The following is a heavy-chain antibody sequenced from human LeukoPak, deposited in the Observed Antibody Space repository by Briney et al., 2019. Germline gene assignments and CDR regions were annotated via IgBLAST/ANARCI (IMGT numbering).Heavy chain of an antibody. Sequence: PGGSLRLSCAASGFTLVDYGTSWVRQAPGKGLEWVSGINWSGGSTGYADSVKGRFTIASDNAKNSLYLLMTVPRAEDTALYYCARGAYDSSGLDYWGQGTLVTVSS. J-gene: IGHJ4*02. CDR2: INWSGGST. CDR1: GFTLVDYG. D-gene: IGHD3-22*01. CDR3: ARGAYDSSGLDY. V-gene: IGHV3-20*04.